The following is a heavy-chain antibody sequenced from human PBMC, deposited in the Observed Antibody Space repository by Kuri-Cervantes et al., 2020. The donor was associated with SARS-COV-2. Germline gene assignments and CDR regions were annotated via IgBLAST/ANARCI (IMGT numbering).Heavy chain of an antibody. Sequence: GGSLRLSCAASGFTFSSYSMNWVRQAPGKGLEWVSSISSSSSYIYYADSVKGRFTISRDNSQKTLYLQMQSLRSEDTAMYYCATDRVGVHDFWGQGTLVTVSS. CDR1: GFTFSSYS. CDR3: ATDRVGVHDF. J-gene: IGHJ4*02. CDR2: ISSSSSYI. D-gene: IGHD2-21*01. V-gene: IGHV3-21*01.